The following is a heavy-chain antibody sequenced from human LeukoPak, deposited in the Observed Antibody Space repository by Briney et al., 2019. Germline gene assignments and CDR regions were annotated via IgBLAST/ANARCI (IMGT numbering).Heavy chain of an antibody. Sequence: GIINPSGGSTSYAQKFQGRVTMTRDTSTSTVYMELSSLRSEDTAVYYCARDKPADSTGFDYWGQGTLVTVSS. CDR2: INPSGGST. V-gene: IGHV1-46*01. J-gene: IGHJ4*02. CDR3: ARDKPADSTGFDY. D-gene: IGHD2-2*01.